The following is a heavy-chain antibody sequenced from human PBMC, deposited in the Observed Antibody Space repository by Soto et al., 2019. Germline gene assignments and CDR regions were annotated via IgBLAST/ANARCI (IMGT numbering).Heavy chain of an antibody. CDR2: IYYSGST. Sequence: SETLSLTCTVSGGSISSYYWSWIRQPPGKGLEWIGYIYYSGSTNYNPSLKSRVTISVDTSKNQFSLKLSSVTAADTAVYYCARETDYYDSSGYYFNYGMDVWGQGTKVTVSS. D-gene: IGHD3-22*01. J-gene: IGHJ6*02. CDR1: GGSISSYY. CDR3: ARETDYYDSSGYYFNYGMDV. V-gene: IGHV4-59*12.